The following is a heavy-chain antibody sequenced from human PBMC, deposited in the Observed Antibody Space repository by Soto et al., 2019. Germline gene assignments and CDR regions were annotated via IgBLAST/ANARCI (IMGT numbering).Heavy chain of an antibody. Sequence: KTSETLSLTCVVYGGSVSGYYWTWIRQPPGKGLEWIGEINHSGRTNYNPSLRSRVTISIDTSEYQFSLKLTSVTAADTAVYYCARGRTIYSDDLGFDPWGQGTLVTVSS. CDR1: GGSVSGYY. V-gene: IGHV4-34*01. CDR3: ARGRTIYSDDLGFDP. J-gene: IGHJ5*02. CDR2: INHSGRT. D-gene: IGHD5-18*01.